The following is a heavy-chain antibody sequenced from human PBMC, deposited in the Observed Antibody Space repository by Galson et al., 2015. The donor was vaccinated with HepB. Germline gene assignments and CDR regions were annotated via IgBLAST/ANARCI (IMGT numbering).Heavy chain of an antibody. V-gene: IGHV6-1*01. J-gene: IGHJ6*02. D-gene: IGHD1-26*01. CDR1: GDSVSSNSAA. CDR3: ARDTLLPSGIDYYYGMDV. CDR2: TYYRPKWYN. Sequence: CAISGDSVSSNSAAWNWIRQSPSRGLEWLGRTYYRPKWYNDYAVSVKSRITINPDTSKNQFSLQLNSVTPEDTAVYYCARDTLLPSGIDYYYGMDVWGQGTTVTVSS.